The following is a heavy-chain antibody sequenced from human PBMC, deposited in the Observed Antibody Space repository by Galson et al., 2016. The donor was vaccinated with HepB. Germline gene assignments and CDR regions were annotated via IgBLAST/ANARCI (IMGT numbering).Heavy chain of an antibody. CDR3: ARNDLQTYFDF. V-gene: IGHV4-30-4*01. Sequence: TLSLTCNVSGVSLYTENYYWSWIRQPSGKGLEWIGHVYHPGSASSNPSLRSRVLIFIDTSKNQFSLKLSSVTAADTAVYYCARNDLQTYFDFWGQGTLVTVSS. CDR1: GVSLYTENYY. CDR2: VYHPGSA. D-gene: IGHD1-1*01. J-gene: IGHJ4*02.